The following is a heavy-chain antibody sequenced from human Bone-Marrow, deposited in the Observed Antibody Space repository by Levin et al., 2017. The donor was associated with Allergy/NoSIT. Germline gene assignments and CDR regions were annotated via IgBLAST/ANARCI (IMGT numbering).Heavy chain of an antibody. V-gene: IGHV3-30*04. CDR3: ARRRVTARDYYYGMDG. J-gene: IGHJ6*02. CDR2: ISYDGSNK. CDR1: GFTFSSYA. D-gene: IGHD1-14*01. Sequence: GGSLRLSCAASGFTFSSYAIHWVRQAPGKGLEWVAVISYDGSNKYYADSVKGRFTISRDNSKNTLYLQMNSLRPEDTAVYYCARRRVTARDYYYGMDGWGQGTTVTVSS.